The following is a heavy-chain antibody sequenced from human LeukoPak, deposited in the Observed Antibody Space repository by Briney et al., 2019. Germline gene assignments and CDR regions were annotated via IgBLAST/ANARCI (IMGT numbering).Heavy chain of an antibody. D-gene: IGHD2-2*01. J-gene: IGHJ6*03. CDR2: INHSGST. V-gene: IGHV4-34*01. CDR3: ARRRKYQLLRPDYYYYYYMDV. Sequence: SETLSLTCAVYGGSFSGYYWSWIRQPPGKGLEWIGEINHSGSTNYYPSLKRRVTISVDTSKNQFSLKLSSVTAADTAVYYCARRRKYQLLRPDYYYYYYMDVWGKGTTVTISS. CDR1: GGSFSGYY.